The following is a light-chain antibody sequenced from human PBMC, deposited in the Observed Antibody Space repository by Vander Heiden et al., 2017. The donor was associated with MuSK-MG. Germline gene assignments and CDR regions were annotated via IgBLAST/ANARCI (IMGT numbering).Light chain of an antibody. V-gene: IGLV2-14*03. CDR2: DVS. CDR3: SSYTSSSLYV. CDR1: SSDVGGYNY. J-gene: IGLJ1*01. Sequence: QSALTQPASVSGSPGQSIPISCTGTSSDVGGYNYVSWYQQPPGKAPKLIIYDVSNRPSGVSNRFSGSKSGNTASLTISGLQAEDEADYYCSSYTSSSLYVFGTGTKVTVL.